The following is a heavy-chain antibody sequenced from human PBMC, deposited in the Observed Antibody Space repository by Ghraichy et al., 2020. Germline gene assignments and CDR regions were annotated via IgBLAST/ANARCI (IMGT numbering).Heavy chain of an antibody. CDR3: ARHLDFWSGYYIDY. Sequence: TLSLTCTVSGGSISYSNYYWGWIRQPPGKGLEWIGSIYYSGNTYHNPSLKSRVIISLNTSKNQFSLKLRSVTAADTALYYCARHLDFWSGYYIDYWGQGTLVTVSS. CDR1: GGSISYSNYY. J-gene: IGHJ4*02. V-gene: IGHV4-39*01. D-gene: IGHD3-3*01. CDR2: IYYSGNT.